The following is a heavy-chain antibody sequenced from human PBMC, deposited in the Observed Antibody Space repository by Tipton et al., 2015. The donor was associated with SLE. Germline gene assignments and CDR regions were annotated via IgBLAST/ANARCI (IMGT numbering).Heavy chain of an antibody. CDR1: GGSISSSSYY. V-gene: IGHV4-61*01. J-gene: IGHJ4*02. Sequence: TLSLTCTVSGGSISSSSYYWSWIRQPPGKGLEWIGYIYYSGSTNYNPSLKSRVTISVDTSKNQFSLKLSSVTAADTAVYYCARRMDSSSSFDYWGQGTLVTVSS. D-gene: IGHD6-6*01. CDR2: IYYSGST. CDR3: ARRMDSSSSFDY.